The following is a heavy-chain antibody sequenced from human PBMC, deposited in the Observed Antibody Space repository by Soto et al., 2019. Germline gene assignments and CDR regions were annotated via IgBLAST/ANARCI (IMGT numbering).Heavy chain of an antibody. J-gene: IGHJ6*02. Sequence: QVQLQESGPGLVKPSQTLSLTCTVSGGSISSGGYYWSWIRQHPGKGLEWIGYIYYSGSTYYNPSLKSRVTISVDTSKNQFSLKLSSVTAADTAVYYCARDAGAAAQPHYYYYYGMDVWGQGTTVTVSS. CDR2: IYYSGST. V-gene: IGHV4-31*03. CDR1: GGSISSGGYY. CDR3: ARDAGAAAQPHYYYYYGMDV. D-gene: IGHD2-2*01.